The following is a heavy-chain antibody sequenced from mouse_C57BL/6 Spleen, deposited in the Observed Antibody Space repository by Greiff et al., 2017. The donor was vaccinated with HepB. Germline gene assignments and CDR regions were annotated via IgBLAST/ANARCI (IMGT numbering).Heavy chain of an antibody. Sequence: QVQLQQPGAELVKPGASVKMSCKASGYTFTSYWITWVKQRPGQGLEWIGDIYPGSGSTNYNEKFKSKATLTVDTSSSTAYMQLSSLTSEDSAVYYCARSSIYYYGSSYWYFDVWAQGPRSPSPQ. CDR1: GYTFTSYW. CDR2: IYPGSGST. J-gene: IGHJ1*03. CDR3: ARSSIYYYGSSYWYFDV. V-gene: IGHV1-55*01. D-gene: IGHD1-1*01.